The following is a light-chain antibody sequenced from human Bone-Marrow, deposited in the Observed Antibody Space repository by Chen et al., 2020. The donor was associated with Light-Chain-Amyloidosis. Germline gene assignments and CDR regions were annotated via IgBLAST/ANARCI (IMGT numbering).Light chain of an antibody. CDR2: DDS. J-gene: IGLJ3*02. Sequence: SYVLTQPSSVSVAPGQTATIACGGNNIGSTSVHWYQQTPGQAPLLVVYDDSDRPSGIPERCSSCNSGTTATLTFSRVEAGDEAGCSCQVWDRSSAPPVFGGVTKLTFL. CDR1: NIGSTS. CDR3: QVWDRSSAPPV. V-gene: IGLV3-21*02.